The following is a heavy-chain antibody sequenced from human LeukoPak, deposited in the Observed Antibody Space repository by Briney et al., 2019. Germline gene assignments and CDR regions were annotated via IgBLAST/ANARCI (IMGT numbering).Heavy chain of an antibody. CDR1: GGSFSGYY. V-gene: IGHV4-34*01. CDR2: INHSGST. J-gene: IGHJ5*02. D-gene: IGHD4-17*01. CDR3: ASFGKNDYGDEYNWFDP. Sequence: SETLSLTCAVYGGSFSGYYWSWIRQPPGKGLEWIGEINHSGSTNYNPSLKSRVTISVDTSKNQFSLKLSSVTAADTAVYCCASFGKNDYGDEYNWFDPWGQGTLVTVSS.